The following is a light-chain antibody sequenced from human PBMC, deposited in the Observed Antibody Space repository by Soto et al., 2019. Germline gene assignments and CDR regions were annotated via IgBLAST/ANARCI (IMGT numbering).Light chain of an antibody. CDR1: QSISSW. CDR3: HQYNSYSPGYT. J-gene: IGKJ2*01. V-gene: IGKV1-5*03. Sequence: DIQMTQSPSTLSASVGDRVTITCRASQSISSWLAWYQQKPGKAPKLLIYKASSLESGVPSRFSGSGSGTEFTLTVSRLPPDDFAAYYCHQYNSYSPGYTFGEGTKLEIK. CDR2: KAS.